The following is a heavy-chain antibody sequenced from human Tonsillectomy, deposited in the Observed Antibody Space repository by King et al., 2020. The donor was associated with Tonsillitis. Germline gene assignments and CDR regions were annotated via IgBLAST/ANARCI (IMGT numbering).Heavy chain of an antibody. J-gene: IGHJ4*02. CDR3: ARDSTDAAGTGFGY. CDR1: GFTFSSNV. V-gene: IGHV3-30*04. D-gene: IGHD6-13*01. Sequence: VQLVESGGGVVQPGRSLRLSCAASGFTFSSNVLHWVRQAPGKGLEWVAGISHGGSIEFYAESVKGRFTISRDNSKNTLYLQMNSLRAEDTAVYYCARDSTDAAGTGFGYWGQGTLVTVSS. CDR2: ISHGGSIE.